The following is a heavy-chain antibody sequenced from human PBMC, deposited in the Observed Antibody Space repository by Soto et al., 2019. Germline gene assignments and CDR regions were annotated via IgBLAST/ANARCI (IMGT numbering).Heavy chain of an antibody. Sequence: ASVKVSCKASGYTFTSYGISWVRQAPGQGLEWMGWISAYNGNTNYAQKLQGRVTMTTVTSMSTAYMELRSLRSDDTAVYYCARDKSSGWYVGYYYYYGMDVWGQGTTVT. V-gene: IGHV1-18*04. CDR3: ARDKSSGWYVGYYYYYGMDV. J-gene: IGHJ6*02. CDR2: ISAYNGNT. D-gene: IGHD6-19*01. CDR1: GYTFTSYG.